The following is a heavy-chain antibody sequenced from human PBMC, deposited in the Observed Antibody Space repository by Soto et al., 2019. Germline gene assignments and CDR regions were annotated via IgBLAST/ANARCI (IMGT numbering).Heavy chain of an antibody. CDR3: AKDRITRVRGVKPNDY. CDR1: GFTFSSYG. CDR2: ISYDGSNK. V-gene: IGHV3-30*18. D-gene: IGHD3-10*01. J-gene: IGHJ4*02. Sequence: QVQLVESGGGVVQPGRSLRLSCAASGFTFSSYGMHWVRQAPGKGLEWVAVISYDGSNKYYADSVKGRFTISRDNSKNTLYLQMNSLRAEDTAVYYCAKDRITRVRGVKPNDYWGQGTLVTVSS.